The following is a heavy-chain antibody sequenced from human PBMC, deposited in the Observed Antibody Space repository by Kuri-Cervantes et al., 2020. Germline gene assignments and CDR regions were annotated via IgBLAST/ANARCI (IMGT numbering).Heavy chain of an antibody. CDR3: ARGIYCSSTSCYREEYYYYYMDV. V-gene: IGHV3-23*01. J-gene: IGHJ6*03. D-gene: IGHD2-2*02. Sequence: GESLKISCAASGFTFSNYAMSWVRQAPGKGLEWVSSMSPSDGYPYYADSVKGRFTISRDNSKNTLFLQMNSLRAEDTAVYYCARGIYCSSTSCYREEYYYYYMDVWGKGTTVTVSS. CDR2: MSPSDGYP. CDR1: GFTFSNYA.